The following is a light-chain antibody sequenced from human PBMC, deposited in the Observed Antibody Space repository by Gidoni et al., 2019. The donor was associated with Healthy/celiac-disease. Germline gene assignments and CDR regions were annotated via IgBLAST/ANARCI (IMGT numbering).Light chain of an antibody. CDR2: RNN. J-gene: IGLJ3*02. Sequence: QSVLTQPPSASGTPGQGVTISCSGSSYNIGSNYVYWYQQLPGTAPKLLIYRNNQRPSGVPDRFSGSKSGTSASLAISGLRSEDEADYYCAAWDDSLSGWVFGGGTKLTVL. CDR1: SYNIGSNY. V-gene: IGLV1-47*01. CDR3: AAWDDSLSGWV.